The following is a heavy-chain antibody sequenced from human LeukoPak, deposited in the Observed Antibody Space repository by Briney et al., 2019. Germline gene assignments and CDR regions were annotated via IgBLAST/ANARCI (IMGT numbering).Heavy chain of an antibody. CDR1: GGTFSSYA. D-gene: IGHD6-19*01. CDR3: ARDPPLGGSSGWFGGDY. Sequence: GASVKVSCKASGGTFSSYAISGVRQAPGQGLEWMGRIIPILGIANYAQKFQGRVTITADKSTSTAYMELSSLRSEDTAVYYCARDPPLGGSSGWFGGDYWGQGTLVTVSS. J-gene: IGHJ4*02. CDR2: IIPILGIA. V-gene: IGHV1-69*04.